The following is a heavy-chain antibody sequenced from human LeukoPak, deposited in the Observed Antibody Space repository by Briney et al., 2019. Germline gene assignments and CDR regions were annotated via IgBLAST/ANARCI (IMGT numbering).Heavy chain of an antibody. Sequence: PGGSVRLSCAPSGFTFSDYWMTWVRQVPGKGLEWVANISRGGNEVHYVDSVKGRFTISRDNAENSLYLQLDSLRVEDTAVYYCARVGTWELQRVFDYWGQGTLVTVSS. CDR2: ISRGGNEV. CDR3: ARVGTWELQRVFDY. J-gene: IGHJ4*02. V-gene: IGHV3-7*01. D-gene: IGHD1-26*01. CDR1: GFTFSDYW.